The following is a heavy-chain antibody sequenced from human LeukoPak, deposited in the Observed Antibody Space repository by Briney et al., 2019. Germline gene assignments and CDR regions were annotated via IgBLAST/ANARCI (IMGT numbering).Heavy chain of an antibody. CDR3: GRDLGYCSSTSCYVGNWFDP. J-gene: IGHJ5*02. CDR2: IYHSGST. CDR1: GYSISSGYY. Sequence: PSETLSLTCTVSGYSISSGYYWGWIRQPPGKGLEWIGCIYHSGSTYYNPSLKSRVTISVDTSKNQFSLKLSSVTAADTAVYYCGRDLGYCSSTSCYVGNWFDPWGQGTLVTVSS. V-gene: IGHV4-38-2*02. D-gene: IGHD2-2*01.